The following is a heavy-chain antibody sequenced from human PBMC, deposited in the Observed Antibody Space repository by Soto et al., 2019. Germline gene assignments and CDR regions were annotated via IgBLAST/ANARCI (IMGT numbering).Heavy chain of an antibody. CDR3: TTDGGDYGPEIYFQH. Sequence: PGGSLRLSCAASGFTFSNAWMSWVRQAPGKGLEWVGRIKSKTDGGTTDYAAPVKGRFTISRDDSKNALYLQMNSLKTEDTAVYYCTTDGGDYGPEIYFQHWGQGTLVTVSS. D-gene: IGHD2-21*02. CDR2: IKSKTDGGTT. V-gene: IGHV3-15*01. J-gene: IGHJ1*01. CDR1: GFTFSNAW.